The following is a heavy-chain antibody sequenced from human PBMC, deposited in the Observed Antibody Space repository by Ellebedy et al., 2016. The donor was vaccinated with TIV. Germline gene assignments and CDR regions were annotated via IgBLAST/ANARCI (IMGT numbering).Heavy chain of an antibody. CDR2: INPSGGST. V-gene: IGHV1-46*01. CDR3: ARDSYNWNDESAFDI. J-gene: IGHJ3*02. D-gene: IGHD1-1*01. CDR1: GYTFTSYY. Sequence: ASVKVSXXASGYTFTSYYMHWVRQAPAQGLEWMGIINPSGGSTSYAQKFQSRVTMTRDTSTSTVYMELSSLRSEDTAVYYCARDSYNWNDESAFDIWGQGTMVTVSS.